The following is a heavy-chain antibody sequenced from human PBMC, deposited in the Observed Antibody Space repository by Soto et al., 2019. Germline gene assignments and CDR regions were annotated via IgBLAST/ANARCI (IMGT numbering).Heavy chain of an antibody. V-gene: IGHV3-11*01. CDR3: ALAGYDSNYYAVTPLSAGHF. Sequence: LRLSCAAAGFTFSDYYISWIRQAPGKGLEWVSYISSSGSIIYYADSVKGRFTISRDNAKNSLYLQMNSLRAEDTAVYYCALAGYDSNYYAVTPLSAGHFWGQGTLVTVSS. CDR2: ISSSGSII. CDR1: GFTFSDYY. D-gene: IGHD4-4*01. J-gene: IGHJ4*02.